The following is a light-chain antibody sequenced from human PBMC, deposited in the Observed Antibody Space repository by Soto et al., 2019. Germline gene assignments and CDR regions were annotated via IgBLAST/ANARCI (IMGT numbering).Light chain of an antibody. J-gene: IGKJ5*01. Sequence: VLTQSAVTLSLSRGERATLSCRASERIYSAYLGWYQQKPGQAPRLLIYGTSSRATGIPDRFSGSGSGTDFTLTISRLEPEDFAVYYCQQYGNSPITFGQGTRLEIK. V-gene: IGKV3-20*01. CDR2: GTS. CDR1: ERIYSAY. CDR3: QQYGNSPIT.